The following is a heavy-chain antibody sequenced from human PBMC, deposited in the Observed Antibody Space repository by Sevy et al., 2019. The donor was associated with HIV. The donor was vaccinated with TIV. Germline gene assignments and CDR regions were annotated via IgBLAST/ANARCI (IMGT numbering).Heavy chain of an antibody. J-gene: IGHJ6*02. CDR2: IKEDGNER. CDR1: GFTFSDSW. D-gene: IGHD3-16*01. V-gene: IGHV3-7*01. CDR3: ARGRRNWGLGGLDV. Sequence: GGSLRLSCAASGFTFSDSWMTWVRHAPGKGLEWVANIKEDGNERYYVDSVKGRFTLSRDNAKMSVYLELTSLRVEDSAIYYCARGRRNWGLGGLDVWGQGTTVTVSS.